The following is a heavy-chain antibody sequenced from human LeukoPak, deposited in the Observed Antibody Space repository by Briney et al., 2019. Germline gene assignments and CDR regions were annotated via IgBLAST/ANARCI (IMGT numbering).Heavy chain of an antibody. CDR2: IKDDGSEE. D-gene: IGHD6-13*01. CDR3: ARFTRRYSRDY. CDR1: GFNFNNYW. Sequence: PGGSLRLSCAASGFNFNNYWMSWLRQASGKGLEWVANIKDDGSEEYYVDSVKGRFTIVRDNAYNSLYLQMNSLRVEDTAIYFCARFTRRYSRDYWGQGTLVSVSS. V-gene: IGHV3-7*03. J-gene: IGHJ4*02.